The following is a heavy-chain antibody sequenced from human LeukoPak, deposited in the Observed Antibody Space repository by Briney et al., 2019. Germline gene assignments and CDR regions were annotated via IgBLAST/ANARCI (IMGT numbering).Heavy chain of an antibody. CDR2: ISGSGGST. J-gene: IGHJ4*02. D-gene: IGHD3-22*01. CDR1: GFTFSSYA. Sequence: GGSLRLSCAASGFTFSSYAMNWVRQAPGKGLEWVSAISGSGGSTYYADSVKGRFTISRDNSKNTLYLQMNSLRAEDTAVYYCAKDESYTYYYDSSGYFDYWGQGTLVTVSS. V-gene: IGHV3-23*01. CDR3: AKDESYTYYYDSSGYFDY.